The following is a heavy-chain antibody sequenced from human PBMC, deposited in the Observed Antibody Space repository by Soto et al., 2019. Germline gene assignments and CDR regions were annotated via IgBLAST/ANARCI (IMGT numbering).Heavy chain of an antibody. CDR1: VGSISSSGSY. J-gene: IGHJ6*02. Sequence: SETLSLTCTVSVGSISSSGSYWSWIRQPPGKGLEWIGYVFYTGRANYNASLKSRVSISLDTSNYQFSLKLSSVTAADTAVYYCARDGDGRMTTNPYYYNGMDVWGPGTTVTVSS. CDR2: VFYTGRA. D-gene: IGHD4-4*01. CDR3: ARDGDGRMTTNPYYYNGMDV. V-gene: IGHV4-61*08.